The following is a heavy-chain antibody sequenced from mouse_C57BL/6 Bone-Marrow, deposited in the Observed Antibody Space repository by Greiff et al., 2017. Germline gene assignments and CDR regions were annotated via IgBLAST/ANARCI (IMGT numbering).Heavy chain of an antibody. D-gene: IGHD1-1*01. Sequence: QVQLQQSGAELARPGASVTMSCKASGYTFTSYTMHWVKQRPGQGLEWIGYINPSSGYTKYNQKFKDKATLTADKSSSTAYMQLSSLTSEDSAVYYCARSHYYGSSYWFAYWGQGTLVTVSA. CDR1: GYTFTSYT. CDR2: INPSSGYT. V-gene: IGHV1-4*01. CDR3: ARSHYYGSSYWFAY. J-gene: IGHJ3*01.